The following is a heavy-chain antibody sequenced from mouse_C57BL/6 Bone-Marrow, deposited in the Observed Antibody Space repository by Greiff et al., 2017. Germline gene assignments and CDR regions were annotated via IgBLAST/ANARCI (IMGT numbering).Heavy chain of an antibody. Sequence: EVQGVESGTVLARPGASVKMSCKTSGYTFTSYWMHWVKQRPGQGLEWIGAIYPGNSNTSYHQKFKGKAKLTAVTSAITAYMELSILTNEDSAVYYCTESRIYYYGSSLYYYAMDYWGQGTSVTVSS. D-gene: IGHD1-1*01. V-gene: IGHV1-5*01. J-gene: IGHJ4*01. CDR3: TESRIYYYGSSLYYYAMDY. CDR2: IYPGNSNT. CDR1: GYTFTSYW.